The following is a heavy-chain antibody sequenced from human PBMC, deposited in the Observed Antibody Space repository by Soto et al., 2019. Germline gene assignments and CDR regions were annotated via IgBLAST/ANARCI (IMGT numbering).Heavy chain of an antibody. CDR2: IYPGDSDT. V-gene: IGHV5-51*01. CDR3: ARSGRCRIVVVPAAIRYYYYYMDV. CDR1: GYSFTSYW. Sequence: PGESLKISCKGSGYSFTSYWIGWVRQMPGKGLEWMGIIYPGDSDTRYSPSFQGQVTISAAKSISTAYLQWSSLKASDTARYYCARSGRCRIVVVPAAIRYYYYYMDVWGKGTKVTVSS. D-gene: IGHD2-2*02. J-gene: IGHJ6*03.